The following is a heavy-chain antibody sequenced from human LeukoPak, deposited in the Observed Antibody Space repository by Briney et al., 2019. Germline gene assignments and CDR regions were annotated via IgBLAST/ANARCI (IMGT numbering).Heavy chain of an antibody. CDR3: ARVQYCGYSSSSGYFQH. CDR2: ISAYNGNT. V-gene: IGHV1-18*01. CDR1: GYTFTSYG. Sequence: ASVTVSCKASGYTFTSYGISWVRQAPGQGLEWMGWISAYNGNTNYAHNLQGRVTMTTDTSTSTAYMELRSLRSDDTAVYYCARVQYCGYSSSSGYFQHWGQGALATVSS. D-gene: IGHD6-6*01. J-gene: IGHJ1*01.